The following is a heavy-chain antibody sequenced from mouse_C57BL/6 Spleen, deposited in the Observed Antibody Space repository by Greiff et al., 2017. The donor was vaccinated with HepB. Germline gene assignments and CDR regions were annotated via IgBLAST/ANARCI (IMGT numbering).Heavy chain of an antibody. CDR2: IDPEDGET. V-gene: IGHV14-2*01. CDR3: ARGDYGSSYWFAY. D-gene: IGHD1-1*01. J-gene: IGHJ3*01. Sequence: EVQLQQSGAELVKPGASVKLSCTASGFNIKDYYMHWVKQRTEQGLEWIGRIDPEDGETKYAPKFQGKATITADTSSNTANLQLSSLTSEETAVYYWARGDYGSSYWFAYWGQGTLVTVSA. CDR1: GFNIKDYY.